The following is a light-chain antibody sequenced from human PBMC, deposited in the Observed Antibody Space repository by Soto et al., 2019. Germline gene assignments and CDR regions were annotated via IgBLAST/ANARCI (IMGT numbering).Light chain of an antibody. CDR2: GTS. CDR1: HSFSSSY. V-gene: IGKV3-20*01. CDR3: QSHAGAPP. J-gene: IGKJ1*01. Sequence: EVTQSPGTLSLSPGERATLSCRASHSFSSSYLAWYQQKPGQAPRLLIYGTSSRATGIPERFSGSGSGTDFTLTISRLDPEDIGEYYCQSHAGAPPFG.